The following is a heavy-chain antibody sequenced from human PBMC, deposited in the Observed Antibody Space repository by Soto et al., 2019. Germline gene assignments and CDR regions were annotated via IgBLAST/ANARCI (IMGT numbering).Heavy chain of an antibody. Sequence: GGSLSLSCAASGFTVSSNYMSWVRQAPGKGLEWVSVIYSGGSTYYAHSVKGRFTISRDNSKNTLYLQMNSLRAEDTAVYYCARGLRFLEWSPPDAFDIWGQGTMVTVSS. CDR2: IYSGGST. CDR1: GFTVSSNY. V-gene: IGHV3-53*01. D-gene: IGHD3-3*01. CDR3: ARGLRFLEWSPPDAFDI. J-gene: IGHJ3*02.